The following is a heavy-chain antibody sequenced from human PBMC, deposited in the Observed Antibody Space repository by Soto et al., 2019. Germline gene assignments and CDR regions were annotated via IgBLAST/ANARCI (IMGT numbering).Heavy chain of an antibody. D-gene: IGHD2-2*01. CDR2: INHSGST. V-gene: IGHV4-34*01. CDR1: GGSFSGYY. CDR3: ARGLCSSTSCYRAPYYYYYYMDV. Sequence: SETLSLTCAVYGGSFSGYYWSWIRQPPGKGLEWIGEINHSGSTNYNPSLKSRVTISVDTSKNQFSLKLSSVTAADTAVYYCARGLCSSTSCYRAPYYYYYYMDVWGKGTTVTVSS. J-gene: IGHJ6*03.